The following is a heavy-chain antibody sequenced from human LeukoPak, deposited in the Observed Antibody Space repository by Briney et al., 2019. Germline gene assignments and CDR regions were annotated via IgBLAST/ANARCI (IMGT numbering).Heavy chain of an antibody. Sequence: GGSLRLSCAASEFTFSSYSMNWVRQAPGKGLEWVSAISGSGGSTYYADSVKGRFTISRDNSKNMLYLQMNSLRAEDTAIYYCAKGESTSSGWYFKNFKNWGQGTLVTVSS. CDR2: ISGSGGST. V-gene: IGHV3-23*01. CDR3: AKGESTSSGWYFKNFKN. J-gene: IGHJ4*02. D-gene: IGHD6-19*01. CDR1: EFTFSSYS.